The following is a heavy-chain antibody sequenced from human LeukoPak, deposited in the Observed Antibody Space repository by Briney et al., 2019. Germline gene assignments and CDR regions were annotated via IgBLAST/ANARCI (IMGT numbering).Heavy chain of an antibody. V-gene: IGHV4-59*11. CDR3: VRYVAVAGYYDYYGMDV. Sequence: SETLSLTCTVSGGSISNHYWSWIRQPPGKGLEWIGYIYNSGSSNYNPSLKSRVTISVDTSKNQFPLKLSSVTAADTAVYYCVRYVAVAGYYDYYGMDVWGQGTTVTVSS. CDR1: GGSISNHY. CDR2: IYNSGSS. J-gene: IGHJ6*02. D-gene: IGHD6-19*01.